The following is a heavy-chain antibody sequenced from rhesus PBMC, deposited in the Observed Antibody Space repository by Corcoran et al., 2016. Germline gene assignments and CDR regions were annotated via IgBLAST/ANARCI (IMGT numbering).Heavy chain of an antibody. CDR3: ARDIRSWSSNSFVF. V-gene: IGHV4-81*01. J-gene: IGHJ3*01. CDR1: GGSISGYY. CDR2: IDGNIAGT. Sequence: QVQLQESGPGLVKPSETLSLTCAVSGGSISGYYWSWIRQPPGKGLEWIGNIDGNIAGTNYNPSLKSRVTISQDTSKNMFSLKLCSVTAADTAVYYCARDIRSWSSNSFVFWGQGLRVTVSS. D-gene: IGHD6-13*01.